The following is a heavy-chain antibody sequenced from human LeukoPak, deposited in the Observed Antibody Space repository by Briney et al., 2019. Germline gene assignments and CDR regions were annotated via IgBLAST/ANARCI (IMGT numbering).Heavy chain of an antibody. Sequence: ASVKVSCKASGYTFTSYYMHWVRQAPGQGLEWMGIINPSGGSTGYAQKFQGRVTMTRDTSTSTVYMELSSLRSEDTAVYYCARDLVQTTLSYYYYYGMDVWGQGTTVTVSS. D-gene: IGHD1-1*01. CDR1: GYTFTSYY. J-gene: IGHJ6*02. CDR2: INPSGGST. V-gene: IGHV1-46*01. CDR3: ARDLVQTTLSYYYYYGMDV.